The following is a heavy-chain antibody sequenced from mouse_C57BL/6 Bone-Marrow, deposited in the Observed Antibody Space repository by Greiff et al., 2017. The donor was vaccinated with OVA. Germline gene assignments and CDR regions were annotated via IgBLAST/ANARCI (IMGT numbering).Heavy chain of an antibody. CDR1: GFTFSSYG. Sequence: DVQLVESGGDLVKPGGSLKLSCAASGFTFSSYGMSWVRQTPDKRLEWVATISSGGSYTYYPDSVKGRFTISRDNAKNTLYLQMSSLKSEDTAMYYCARRWLLLYFDYWGQGTTLTVSS. CDR2: ISSGGSYT. V-gene: IGHV5-6*01. D-gene: IGHD2-3*01. J-gene: IGHJ2*01. CDR3: ARRWLLLYFDY.